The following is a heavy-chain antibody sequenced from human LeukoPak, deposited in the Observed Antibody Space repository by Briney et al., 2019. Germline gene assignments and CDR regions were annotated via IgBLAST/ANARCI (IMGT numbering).Heavy chain of an antibody. CDR2: IYYSGST. CDR3: ARVSPGYYYYMGV. CDR1: GGSISSGDYY. J-gene: IGHJ6*03. Sequence: PSQTLSLTCTVSGGSISSGDYYWSWIRQPPGKGLEWIGYIYYSGSTYYNPSLKSRVTISVDTSKNQFSLKLSSVTAPDTAVYYCARVSPGYYYYMGVWGKGTTATVSS. V-gene: IGHV4-30-4*08.